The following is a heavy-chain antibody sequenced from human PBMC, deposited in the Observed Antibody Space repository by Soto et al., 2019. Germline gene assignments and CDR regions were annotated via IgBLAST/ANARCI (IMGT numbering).Heavy chain of an antibody. J-gene: IGHJ6*02. Sequence: QVQLVESGGGVVQPARSLSLSCAASGFTFSSYAMHWVRQAPGKGLEWVAVISYDGGKKYYANSVRGRFTISRDESKNTLVLQWNSLRSADTAVYYCAKGTDNLNVPLSNYCYYAVDVWGQGTAVTVSS. D-gene: IGHD1-20*01. CDR2: ISYDGGKK. CDR3: AKGTDNLNVPLSNYCYYAVDV. CDR1: GFTFSSYA. V-gene: IGHV3-30*18.